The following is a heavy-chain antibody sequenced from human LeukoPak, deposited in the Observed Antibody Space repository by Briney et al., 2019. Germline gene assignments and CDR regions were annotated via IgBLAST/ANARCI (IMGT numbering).Heavy chain of an antibody. CDR1: GFAFSSYW. Sequence: GGSLRLSCAASGFAFSSYWMHWVRQAPGKGLVWVSRINSDGSNTNYADFVKGRFTISRDNAKNTLYLQVNSLRAEDTAVYYCARSDYWFDYWGQGTLVTVSS. V-gene: IGHV3-74*01. D-gene: IGHD4-17*01. J-gene: IGHJ4*02. CDR2: INSDGSNT. CDR3: ARSDYWFDY.